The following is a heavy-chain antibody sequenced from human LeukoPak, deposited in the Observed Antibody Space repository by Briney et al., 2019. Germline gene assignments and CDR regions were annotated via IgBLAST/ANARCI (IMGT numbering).Heavy chain of an antibody. CDR3: ARNENPDYGGNEYDY. V-gene: IGHV4-39*01. J-gene: IGHJ4*02. CDR1: GGSISSYY. Sequence: SETLSLTCTVSGGSISSYYWGWIRQPPGKGLEWIGSIYYSGSTYYNPSLKSRVTISVDTSKNQFSLKLSSVTAADTAVYYCARNENPDYGGNEYDYWGQGTLVTVSS. D-gene: IGHD4-23*01. CDR2: IYYSGST.